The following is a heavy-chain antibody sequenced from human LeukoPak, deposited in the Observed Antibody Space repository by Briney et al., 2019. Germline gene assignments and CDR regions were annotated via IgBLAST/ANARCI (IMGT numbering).Heavy chain of an antibody. V-gene: IGHV3-21*01. CDR3: ARGTMDYDFWRGSYYFDY. CDR2: ISSSSSYI. CDR1: GFTFSSYS. D-gene: IGHD3-3*01. J-gene: IGHJ4*02. Sequence: GSLRLSCAASGFTFSSYSMNWVRQAPGKGLEWVSSISSSSSYIYYADSVKGRFTISRDNAKNSLYLQMNSLRAEDTAVYYCARGTMDYDFWRGSYYFDYWGQGTLVTVSS.